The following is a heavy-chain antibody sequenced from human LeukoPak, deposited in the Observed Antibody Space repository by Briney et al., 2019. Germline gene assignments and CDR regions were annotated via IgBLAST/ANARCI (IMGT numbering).Heavy chain of an antibody. CDR3: AKNIIAAREYYYYGMDV. CDR2: ISGSGGST. J-gene: IGHJ6*02. Sequence: GGSLRLSCTASGFTFSDYAMSWVRQAPGKGLEWVSAISGSGGSTYYADSVKGRFTISRDNSKNTLYLQMNSLRAEDTAVYYCAKNIIAAREYYYYGMDVWGQGTTVTVSS. CDR1: GFTFSDYA. D-gene: IGHD6-13*01. V-gene: IGHV3-23*01.